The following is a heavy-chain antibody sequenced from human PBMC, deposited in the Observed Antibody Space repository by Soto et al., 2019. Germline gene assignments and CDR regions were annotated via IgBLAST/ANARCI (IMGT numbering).Heavy chain of an antibody. D-gene: IGHD5-12*01. V-gene: IGHV4-4*02. CDR1: SGTISSSNW. CDR2: IYHSGST. CDR3: ARDNSVGYAYFDN. Sequence: SETLSLTCAVSSGTISSSNWWSWVRQPPGKGLEWIGEIYHSGSTNYNPSLKSRVTISVDKSKNQFSLKLSSVTAADTAVYYCARDNSVGYAYFDNWGQGTLVTVSS. J-gene: IGHJ4*02.